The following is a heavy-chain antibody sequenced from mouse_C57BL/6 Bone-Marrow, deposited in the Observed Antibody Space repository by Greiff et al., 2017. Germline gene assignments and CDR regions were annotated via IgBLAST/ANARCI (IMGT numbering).Heavy chain of an antibody. CDR1: GYTFTSYW. Sequence: QVQLKQPGAELVKPGASVTMSCKASGYTFTSYWITWVKQRPGQGLEWIGDIYPTSGRTNYNEKFKSKAILTVDTSSHTAYMQLSSLTSEGSAVVNCARSCPLGRGFDCWGRGNALTV. V-gene: IGHV1-55*01. CDR2: IYPTSGRT. D-gene: IGHD4-1*01. CDR3: ARSCPLGRGFDC. J-gene: IGHJ2*01.